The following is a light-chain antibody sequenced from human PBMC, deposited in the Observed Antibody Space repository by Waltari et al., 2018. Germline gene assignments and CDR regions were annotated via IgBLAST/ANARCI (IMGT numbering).Light chain of an antibody. CDR3: QQYYSTCQ. Sequence: DIVMTQSPDSLAVSLGERATINCKSSQSVLHSSNNKNYLAWYQQKPGQPPKLLIYWASTRESGVPDRFSGSGSGTDFTLTISSLQAEDVAVYYCQQYYSTCQFGQGTKVEIE. J-gene: IGKJ1*01. CDR2: WAS. CDR1: QSVLHSSNNKNY. V-gene: IGKV4-1*01.